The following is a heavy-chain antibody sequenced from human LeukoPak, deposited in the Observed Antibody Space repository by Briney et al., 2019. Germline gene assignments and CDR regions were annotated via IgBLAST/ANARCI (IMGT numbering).Heavy chain of an antibody. CDR2: IYYSGST. V-gene: IGHV4-31*03. CDR1: GGSISSGGYY. Sequence: SDTLSLTCTVSGGSISSGGYYWTWIRQHPGKGLQWIGYIYYSGSTYYNPSLKCRVTISVDTSKNQFSLKLSSVTAADTAVYYCARDRVLISSGWFDYWGQGTLVTVSS. J-gene: IGHJ4*02. CDR3: ARDRVLISSGWFDY. D-gene: IGHD6-19*01.